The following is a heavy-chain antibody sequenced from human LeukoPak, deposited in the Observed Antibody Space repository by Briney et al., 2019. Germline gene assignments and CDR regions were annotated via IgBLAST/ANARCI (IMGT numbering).Heavy chain of an antibody. V-gene: IGHV4-38-2*02. CDR3: ARDQGYSSGWYQGDAFDI. J-gene: IGHJ3*02. CDR1: GYSISSGYY. CDR2: IYHSGST. Sequence: SETLSLTCTVSGYSISSGYYWGWIRQPPGKGLEWIGSIYHSGSTYYNPSLKSRVTISVDTSKNQFSLKLSSVTAADTAVYYCARDQGYSSGWYQGDAFDIWGQGTMVTVSS. D-gene: IGHD6-19*01.